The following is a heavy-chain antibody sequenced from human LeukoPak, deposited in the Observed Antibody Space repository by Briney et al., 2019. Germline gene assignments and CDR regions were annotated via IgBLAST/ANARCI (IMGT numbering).Heavy chain of an antibody. CDR2: ISYDGGNK. CDR3: ARGQLWSDY. Sequence: GGSLRLSCAASGFTFSDYAMHWVRQAPGKGLEWVALISYDGGNKYYADSVKGRFTISRDNSKNTLYLQMNRLKAEDTAVYYCARGQLWSDYWGQGTLVTVSS. D-gene: IGHD5-18*01. CDR1: GFTFSDYA. J-gene: IGHJ4*02. V-gene: IGHV3-30*04.